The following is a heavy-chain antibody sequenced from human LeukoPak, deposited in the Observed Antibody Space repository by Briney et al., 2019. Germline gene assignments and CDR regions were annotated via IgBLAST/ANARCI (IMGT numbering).Heavy chain of an antibody. CDR1: GGSISTYY. Sequence: SETLSLTCTHSGGSISTYYWSWLRQPPRGGLEWIGYIYSNGNANYNPSHKSRLTISIATSRNQFSLNLYSVTAADTAVYYCAREFDGSSSYDWFDRWGQGTLVTVSS. D-gene: IGHD6-13*01. J-gene: IGHJ5*02. V-gene: IGHV4-4*08. CDR2: IYSNGNA. CDR3: AREFDGSSSYDWFDR.